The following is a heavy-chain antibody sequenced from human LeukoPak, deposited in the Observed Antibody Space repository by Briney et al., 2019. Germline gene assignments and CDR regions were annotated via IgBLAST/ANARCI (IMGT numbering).Heavy chain of an antibody. V-gene: IGHV3-23*01. D-gene: IGHD1-26*01. CDR1: GFTFSSYA. J-gene: IGHJ3*02. CDR2: ISGSGGST. CDR3: AKEPGGSYYGDAFDI. Sequence: GGSLRLSCAASGFTFSSYAMSWVRQAPGKGLEWVSAISGSGGSTYYADSVKGRFTISRDTSKNMLYLQMNSLRTEDTAIYYCAKEPGGSYYGDAFDIWGQGTMVTVSS.